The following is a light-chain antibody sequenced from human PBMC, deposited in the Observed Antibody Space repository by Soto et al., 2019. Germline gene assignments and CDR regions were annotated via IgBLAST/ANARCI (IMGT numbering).Light chain of an antibody. V-gene: IGKV1-5*03. J-gene: IGKJ2*01. CDR1: QSISSW. CDR3: QQYNSYSYT. Sequence: DIQMTQSPSTLSAYVGDRVTITCRASQSISSWLAWYQQKPGKAPKPLIYKASSLESGVTSRFSGSGSGTEFTLTISSLQPDDFATYYCQQYNSYSYTFGQGTKLAIK. CDR2: KAS.